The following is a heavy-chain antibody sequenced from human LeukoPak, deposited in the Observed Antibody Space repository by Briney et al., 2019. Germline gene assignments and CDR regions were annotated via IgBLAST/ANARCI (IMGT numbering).Heavy chain of an antibody. D-gene: IGHD6-19*01. V-gene: IGHV1-18*01. CDR3: ARDVASVAAFDY. Sequence: ASVKVSCKASGYTFSDFGISWVRQAPGHGLEWMGWISGYNGNTNYAQKFQGRVTMTTDTSTSTAYMELRSLRSDDTAVYYCARDVASVAAFDYWGQGTLVSVSS. CDR2: ISGYNGNT. J-gene: IGHJ4*02. CDR1: GYTFSDFG.